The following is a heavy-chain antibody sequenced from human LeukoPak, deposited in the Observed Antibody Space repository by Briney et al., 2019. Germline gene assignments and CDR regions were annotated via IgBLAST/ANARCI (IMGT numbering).Heavy chain of an antibody. J-gene: IGHJ4*02. CDR1: GFTFSSYG. V-gene: IGHV3-30*18. Sequence: PGGSLRLSCAASGFTFSSYGMHWVRQAPGKGLEWVAVISYDGSNKYYADSVKGRFTISRDNSKNTLYLQMNSLRAEDTAVYYCAKDYGPQTGPYYFDYWGQGTLVTVSS. D-gene: IGHD4-17*01. CDR2: ISYDGSNK. CDR3: AKDYGPQTGPYYFDY.